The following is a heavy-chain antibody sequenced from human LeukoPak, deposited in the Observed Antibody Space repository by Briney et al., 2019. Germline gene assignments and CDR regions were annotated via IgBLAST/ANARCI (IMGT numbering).Heavy chain of an antibody. CDR1: GGSISSYY. Sequence: SETLSLTCTVSGGSISSYYWSWIRQPAGKGLEWIGRIYTSGSTNYNPSLKSRVTTSVDTSKNQFSLKLSSVTAADTAVYYCARDSSGWSRNYGFDYWGQGTLVTVSS. CDR2: IYTSGST. J-gene: IGHJ4*02. D-gene: IGHD6-19*01. CDR3: ARDSSGWSRNYGFDY. V-gene: IGHV4-4*07.